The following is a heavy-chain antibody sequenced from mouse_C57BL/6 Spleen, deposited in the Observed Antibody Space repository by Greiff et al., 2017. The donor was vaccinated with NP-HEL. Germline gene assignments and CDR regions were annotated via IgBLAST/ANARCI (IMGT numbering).Heavy chain of an antibody. V-gene: IGHV14-1*01. Sequence: VQLKQSGAELVRPGASVKLSCTASGFNIKDYYMHWVKQRPEQGLEWIGRIDPEDGDTEYAPKFQGKATMTADTSSNTAYLQLSSLTSEDTAVYYCTLNYGSSPSYWYFDVWGTGTTVTVSS. CDR1: GFNIKDYY. D-gene: IGHD1-1*01. J-gene: IGHJ1*03. CDR3: TLNYGSSPSYWYFDV. CDR2: IDPEDGDT.